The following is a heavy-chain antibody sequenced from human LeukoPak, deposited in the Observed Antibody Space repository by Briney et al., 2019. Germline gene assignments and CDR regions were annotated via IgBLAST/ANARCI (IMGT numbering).Heavy chain of an antibody. J-gene: IGHJ1*01. CDR1: EFTFSSYA. CDR3: ARDQVTAIEYFQH. V-gene: IGHV3-30-3*01. Sequence: PGGSLRLSCVASEFTFSSYAMHWVRQASGKGLEWVALISYDGSNKYYADSVKGRFNSSRDNSKNMLFLQMNSLGVEDTAVYYCARDQVTAIEYFQHWGQGTLVTVSS. D-gene: IGHD2-21*02. CDR2: ISYDGSNK.